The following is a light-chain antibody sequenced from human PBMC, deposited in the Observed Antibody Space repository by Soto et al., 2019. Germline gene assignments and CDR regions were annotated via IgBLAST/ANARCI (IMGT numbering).Light chain of an antibody. CDR2: AAS. Sequence: IQMTQSPSSLSASVGDRVTITCPTIKGIRNDLGWYQQKPGKAPKLLIYAASSLESGVPSRFSGSGSGTEFTLTISSLQPDDFATYYCQQYNSYWTFGQGTKV. CDR3: QQYNSYWT. J-gene: IGKJ1*01. V-gene: IGKV1-17*01. CDR1: KGIRND.